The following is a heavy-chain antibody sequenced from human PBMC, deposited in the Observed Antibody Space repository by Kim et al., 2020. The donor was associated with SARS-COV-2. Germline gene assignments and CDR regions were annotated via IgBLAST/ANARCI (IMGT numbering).Heavy chain of an antibody. D-gene: IGHD3-10*01. Sequence: GGSLRLSCAASGFTFVNHGVHWVRQSPGRGPQWVAVISDNGLHEHYADSVRGRFTVSRDNSKNTVYLQMDRLTSDDTSLYYCARDGRSATPGFSGAIDYWGQGTLVIVSS. CDR3: ARDGRSATPGFSGAIDY. V-gene: IGHV3-30*03. J-gene: IGHJ4*02. CDR1: GFTFVNHG. CDR2: ISDNGLHE.